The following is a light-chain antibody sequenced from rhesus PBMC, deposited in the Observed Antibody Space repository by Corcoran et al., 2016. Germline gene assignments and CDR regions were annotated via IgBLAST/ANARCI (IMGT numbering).Light chain of an antibody. CDR3: QQRTSHPRT. J-gene: IGKJ1*01. V-gene: IGKV1S5*01. CDR2: VAF. CDR1: QTISSY. Sequence: IQMTQSPSSLSASVGDRVTITCRASQTISSYLAWYQQKPGKVPKLLIFVAFSLESGVPSRVSGSGSGTEFTLPISSLQPDDFATYCCQQRTSHPRTFGRGAKVEIK.